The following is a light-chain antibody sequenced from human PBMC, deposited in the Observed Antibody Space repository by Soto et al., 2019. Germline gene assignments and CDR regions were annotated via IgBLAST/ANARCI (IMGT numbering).Light chain of an antibody. CDR2: SNN. CDR3: VAWDDSLNGYVV. Sequence: QSVLTQPPSASGTPGQRVTISWSGSSSNIGSNTVNWYQQLPGTAPKLVIYSNNQRPSGVPDRFFGSKSCTSAALAISGLQSEDEADYSCVAWDDSLNGYVVFVGGTKLTVL. V-gene: IGLV1-44*01. J-gene: IGLJ2*01. CDR1: SSNIGSNT.